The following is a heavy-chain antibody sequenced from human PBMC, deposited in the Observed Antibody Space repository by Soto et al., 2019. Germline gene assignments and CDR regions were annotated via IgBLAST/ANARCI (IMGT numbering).Heavy chain of an antibody. CDR2: ITSNGGNT. J-gene: IGHJ6*02. Sequence: EVQLVESGGGLVQPGGSLRLSCAASGFTFSSYAMHWVRQAPGKGLEYVSDITSNGGNTDYASSVKGRFTISRDNSKNTLYLQMGSLRAEDMAVYYCARRIPFGYGMDVWGQRTTVTVSS. V-gene: IGHV3-64*01. CDR3: ARRIPFGYGMDV. CDR1: GFTFSSYA. D-gene: IGHD2-21*01.